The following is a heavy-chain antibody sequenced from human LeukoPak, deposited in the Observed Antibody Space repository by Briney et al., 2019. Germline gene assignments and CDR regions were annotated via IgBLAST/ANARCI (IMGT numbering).Heavy chain of an antibody. Sequence: PSETLSLTCAVYGGSFSGYYWSWIRQPPGKGLEWIGEINHSGSTNYNPSLKSRATISADTFKNQFSLKLSSVTAADTAVYYCVRDRELNYWGQGTLVTVSS. CDR2: INHSGST. CDR3: VRDRELNY. CDR1: GGSFSGYY. D-gene: IGHD1-7*01. J-gene: IGHJ4*02. V-gene: IGHV4-34*01.